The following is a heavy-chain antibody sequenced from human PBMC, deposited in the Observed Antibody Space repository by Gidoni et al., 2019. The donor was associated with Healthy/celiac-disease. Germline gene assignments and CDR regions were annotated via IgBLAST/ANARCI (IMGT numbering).Heavy chain of an antibody. V-gene: IGHV1-24*01. CDR1: GYTLTELS. J-gene: IGHJ6*04. D-gene: IGHD3-3*01. Sequence: QVQLVQSGAEVKKPGASVKVSGKVSGYTLTELSTHWVRQAPGKGLEWMGGFDPEDGETIYAQKFQGRVTMTEDTSTDTAYMELSSLRSEDTAVYYCATRFLEWSPWYYGMDVWGKGTTVTVSS. CDR2: FDPEDGET. CDR3: ATRFLEWSPWYYGMDV.